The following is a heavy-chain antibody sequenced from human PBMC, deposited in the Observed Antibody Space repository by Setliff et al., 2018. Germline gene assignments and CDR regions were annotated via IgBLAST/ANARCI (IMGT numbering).Heavy chain of an antibody. D-gene: IGHD5-18*01. CDR2: ISVYNGDT. CDR1: GYTFRNYA. J-gene: IGHJ4*02. V-gene: IGHV1-18*01. CDR3: ARAPSVELVTIRTNSWFTY. Sequence: ASVKVSCKASGYTFRNYAFAWVRQAPGQGLEWVGWISVYNGDTNYAQKFQGRVTLTIDTSTSTAYMELRSLTSDDSAFYYCARAPSVELVTIRTNSWFTYWGQGTLVTVS.